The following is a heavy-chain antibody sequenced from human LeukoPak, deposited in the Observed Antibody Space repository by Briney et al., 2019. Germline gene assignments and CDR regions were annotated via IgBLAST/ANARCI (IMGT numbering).Heavy chain of an antibody. J-gene: IGHJ4*02. CDR2: ISSSSSSYI. V-gene: IGHV3-21*01. CDR1: GFTFSSYS. Sequence: GGSLRPSCAVSGFTFSSYSMNWVRQAPGKGLEWVSSISSSSSSYIYYADSVKGRFTISRDNTKNSLYLQMNSLRVEDTAVYYCARGGNPFDYWGQGTLVTVSS. CDR3: ARGGNPFDY.